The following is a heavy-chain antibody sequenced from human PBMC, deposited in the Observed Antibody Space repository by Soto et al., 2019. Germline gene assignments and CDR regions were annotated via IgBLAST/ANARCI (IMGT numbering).Heavy chain of an antibody. CDR1: GYIFTGDY. D-gene: IGHD3-10*01. J-gene: IGHJ4*02. V-gene: IGHV1-2*02. CDR3: EREYRSGTMVHPVY. CDR2: INANNGGT. Sequence: ASVKVSCKASGYIFTGDYIHGVRQAAGQGLEWMGWINANNGGTNYAQNFQGRVTMTRDTSISTAYMELSRLRSDDTAVYYCEREYRSGTMVHPVYWGQGTLVTVS.